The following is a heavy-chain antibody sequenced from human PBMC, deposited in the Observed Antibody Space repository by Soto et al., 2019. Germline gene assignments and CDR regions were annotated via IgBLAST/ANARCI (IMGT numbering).Heavy chain of an antibody. CDR2: INPYNDYT. Sequence: ASVKVSCKTSGYSFTNYDIHWVRQAAGQGLEWMGWINPYNDYTIYAQKLQGRVTMSTDTSTRTVYMELSGLKSDDTAVYYCARGGYYDNSWGKLSHYGLDVWGQGTSVTVSS. J-gene: IGHJ6*02. V-gene: IGHV1-18*01. CDR1: GYSFTNYD. CDR3: ARGGYYDNSWGKLSHYGLDV. D-gene: IGHD3-16*01.